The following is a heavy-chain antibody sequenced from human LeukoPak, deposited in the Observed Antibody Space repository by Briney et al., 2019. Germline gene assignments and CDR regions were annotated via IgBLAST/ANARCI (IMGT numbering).Heavy chain of an antibody. J-gene: IGHJ5*02. Sequence: GGSLRLSCVASGLTVSSHWMSWVRQAPGKGLEWVANIREERGQEYYVDSVKGRFTISKNSAKNSLYLQMNTLRVEDTAMYYCASLDTAKQPLANHWGQGTLVTVSS. V-gene: IGHV3-7*03. CDR2: IREERGQE. CDR1: GLTVSSHW. CDR3: ASLDTAKQPLANH. D-gene: IGHD5-18*01.